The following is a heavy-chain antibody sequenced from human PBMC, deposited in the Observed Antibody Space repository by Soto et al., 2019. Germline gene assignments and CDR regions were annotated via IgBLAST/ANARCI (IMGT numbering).Heavy chain of an antibody. V-gene: IGHV3-20*04. J-gene: IGHJ4*02. D-gene: IGHD1-26*01. Sequence: GGSLRLSCAASGFTFDDYGMSWARQAPGKGLEWVSGVNWNGGSTGYADSVKGRFTISRDNAKNSLYLQMNSLRAEDTAFYYCVRGASLNLDYWGQGTLVTVSS. CDR2: VNWNGGST. CDR3: VRGASLNLDY. CDR1: GFTFDDYG.